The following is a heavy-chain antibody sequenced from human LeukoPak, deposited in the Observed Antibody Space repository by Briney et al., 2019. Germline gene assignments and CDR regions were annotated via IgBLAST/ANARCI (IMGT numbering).Heavy chain of an antibody. J-gene: IGHJ4*02. V-gene: IGHV3-30*04. CDR1: GFTFSSYE. D-gene: IGHD5-18*01. Sequence: GGSLRLSCAASGFTFSSYEMNWVRQAPGKGLEWVAVISYDGSNKYYADSVKGRFTISRDNSKNTLYLQMNSLRAEDTAVYYCARARLYSYGYLYYFDYWGQGTLVTVSS. CDR3: ARARLYSYGYLYYFDY. CDR2: ISYDGSNK.